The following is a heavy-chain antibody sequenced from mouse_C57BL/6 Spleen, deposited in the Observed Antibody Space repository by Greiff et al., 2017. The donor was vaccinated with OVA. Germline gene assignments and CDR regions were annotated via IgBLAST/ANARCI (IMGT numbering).Heavy chain of an antibody. D-gene: IGHD1-1*01. CDR1: GYAFSSYW. CDR2: IYPGDGDT. Sequence: VKLMESGAELVKPGASVKISCKASGYAFSSYWMNWVKQRPGKGLEWIGQIYPGDGDTNYNGKFKGKATLTADKSSSTAYMQLSSLTSEDSAVYFCARSGITTVVATGAMDYWGQGTSVTVSS. V-gene: IGHV1-80*01. J-gene: IGHJ4*01. CDR3: ARSGITTVVATGAMDY.